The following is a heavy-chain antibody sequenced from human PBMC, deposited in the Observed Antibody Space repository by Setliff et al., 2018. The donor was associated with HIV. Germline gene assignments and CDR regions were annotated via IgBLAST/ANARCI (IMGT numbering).Heavy chain of an antibody. CDR1: GFTFGSYT. CDR3: AKETPMGLDWPSPDPRNYNAYYYMDV. D-gene: IGHD1-1*01. V-gene: IGHV3-23*03. CDR2: IYSGSGST. J-gene: IGHJ6*03. Sequence: PGGSLRLSCEGSGFTFGSYTMSWVRQAPGKGLEWLSVIYSGSGSTKYADSVKGRFTVSRDNSKNMLYLQMTRLSVEDTATYHCAKETPMGLDWPSPDPRNYNAYYYMDVWGEGTTVTVSS.